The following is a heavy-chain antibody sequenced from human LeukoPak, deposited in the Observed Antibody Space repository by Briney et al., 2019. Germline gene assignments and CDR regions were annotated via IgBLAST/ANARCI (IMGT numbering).Heavy chain of an antibody. J-gene: IGHJ4*02. Sequence: ASVKVSCKASGYTFTSYGISWVRQAPGQGLEWMGWISAYNGNTNYAQKLQGRGTMTTDTSTSTAYMELRSLRSDDTAVYYCARDYDYVWGSYRPPGYWGQGTLVTVSS. D-gene: IGHD3-16*02. V-gene: IGHV1-18*01. CDR2: ISAYNGNT. CDR1: GYTFTSYG. CDR3: ARDYDYVWGSYRPPGY.